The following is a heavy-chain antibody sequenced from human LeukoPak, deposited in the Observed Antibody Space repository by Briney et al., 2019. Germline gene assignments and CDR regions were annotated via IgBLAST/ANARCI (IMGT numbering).Heavy chain of an antibody. J-gene: IGHJ6*02. Sequence: GRSLRLSCAASGFTFSSYAMHWVRQAPGKGLEWVAVISYDGSNKYYADSVKGRFTISRDNSKNTLYLQMNSLRAEDTAVYYCARWTDSSGWFYYYYGMDVWGLGTTVTVSS. V-gene: IGHV3-30*04. CDR3: ARWTDSSGWFYYYYGMDV. CDR2: ISYDGSNK. D-gene: IGHD6-19*01. CDR1: GFTFSSYA.